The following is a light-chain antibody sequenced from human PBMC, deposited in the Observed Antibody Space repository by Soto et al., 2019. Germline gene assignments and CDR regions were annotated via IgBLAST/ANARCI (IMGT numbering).Light chain of an antibody. CDR3: QAWDSSTVV. CDR1: KLGDKY. CDR2: QDN. J-gene: IGLJ2*01. V-gene: IGLV3-1*01. Sequence: SYELTQPPSVSVSSGQTASITCSGDKLGDKYACWYQQKPGQSPVLVIYQDNKRSSGIPERFSGSNSGNTATLTISGTQAMDEADYYCQAWDSSTVVFGGGTKLTVL.